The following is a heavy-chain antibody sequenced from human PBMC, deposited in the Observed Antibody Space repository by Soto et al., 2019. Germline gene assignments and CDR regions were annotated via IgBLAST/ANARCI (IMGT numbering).Heavy chain of an antibody. CDR3: TRGDRGAFDL. J-gene: IGHJ3*01. CDR2: IHSDGSST. V-gene: IGHV3-74*01. Sequence: EVQLVESGGGLVQPGESLRLSCAASGFTFSYYWMHWVRQAPGKGLVWVSRIHSDGSSTTYAVSVKGRFTISRDNATNTVYLQTNSLRVEDTAVYYCTRGDRGAFDLWGQGTVVTVSS. CDR1: GFTFSYYW. D-gene: IGHD1-26*01.